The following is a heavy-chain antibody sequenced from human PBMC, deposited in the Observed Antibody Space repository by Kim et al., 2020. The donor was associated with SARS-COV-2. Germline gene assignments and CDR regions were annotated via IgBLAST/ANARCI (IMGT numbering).Heavy chain of an antibody. J-gene: IGHJ4*02. V-gene: IGHV1-18*01. CDR1: GYTFTTYM. CDR3: ATSRTDWYDY. Sequence: ASVKVSCKASGYTFTTYMISWVRQAPGQGLEWLGWISAYDGKTNYEQRLQGRVSMTTDTSKATAYMELRGLRSDDTAVYYCATSRTDWYDYWGQGTLLSVSS. CDR2: ISAYDGKT. D-gene: IGHD3-9*01.